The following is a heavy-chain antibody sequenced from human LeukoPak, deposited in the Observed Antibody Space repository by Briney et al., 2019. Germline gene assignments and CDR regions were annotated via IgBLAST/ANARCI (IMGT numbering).Heavy chain of an antibody. V-gene: IGHV3-23*01. J-gene: IGHJ4*02. Sequence: PGGSLRLSCAASGFTFKNYAMSWVRQAPGRGLEWVSGISGNSGSTYYADSVKGRFTISRDNSKDTLYLQMNSLRAEDTAVYYCAKEDFYVRGSYRLLDYWGQGTLVTVSS. D-gene: IGHD3-16*02. CDR1: GFTFKNYA. CDR2: ISGNSGST. CDR3: AKEDFYVRGSYRLLDY.